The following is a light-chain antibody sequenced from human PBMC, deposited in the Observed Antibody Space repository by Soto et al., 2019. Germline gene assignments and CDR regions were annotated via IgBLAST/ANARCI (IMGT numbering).Light chain of an antibody. J-gene: IGKJ2*01. CDR1: QGIRND. CDR2: AAF. Sequence: AIQMTQSPSSLSASVGDRVTISCRACQGIRNDLAWYQQKPGKAPKVLIYAAFRLQSGVPSRFGGSGSGTDFTLTISSLQPEDFATYYCLQDYSYPYTFGQGTKLEIK. V-gene: IGKV1-6*01. CDR3: LQDYSYPYT.